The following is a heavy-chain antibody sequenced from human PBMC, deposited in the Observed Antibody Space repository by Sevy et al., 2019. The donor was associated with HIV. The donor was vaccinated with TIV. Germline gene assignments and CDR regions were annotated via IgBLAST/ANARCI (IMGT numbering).Heavy chain of an antibody. CDR2: ISAYNGNT. J-gene: IGHJ3*02. V-gene: IGHV1-18*01. CDR1: GYTFTSYG. D-gene: IGHD3-10*01. Sequence: ASVKVSCKASGYTFTSYGISWVRQAPGQGLEWMGWISAYNGNTNYAQKLQGRVTMTTDTSTSTAYMELRSLRSDDTAVYYCARGGVTMVRGVIIGDAFDIGGQGTMVTVSS. CDR3: ARGGVTMVRGVIIGDAFDI.